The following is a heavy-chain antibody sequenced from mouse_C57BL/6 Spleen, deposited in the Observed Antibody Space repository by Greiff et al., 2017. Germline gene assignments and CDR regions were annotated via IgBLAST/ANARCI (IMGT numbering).Heavy chain of an antibody. CDR2: IDPETGGT. J-gene: IGHJ4*01. D-gene: IGHD2-5*01. CDR1: GYTFTDYE. V-gene: IGHV1-15*01. Sequence: QVQLQQSGAELVRPGASVTLSCKASGYTFTDYEMHWVKQTPVHGLEWIGAIDPETGGTAYNQKFKGKAILTADKSSSTAYMELRGLTSEDSAVYFCITLSSNYGDMDYCGQGTSVTASS. CDR3: ITLSSNYGDMDY.